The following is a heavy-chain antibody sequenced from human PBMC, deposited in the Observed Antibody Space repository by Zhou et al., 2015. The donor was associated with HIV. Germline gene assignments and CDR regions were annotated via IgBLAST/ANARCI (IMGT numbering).Heavy chain of an antibody. CDR3: ARDRNIAVAGTNWYFDL. D-gene: IGHD6-19*01. Sequence: QVQLVQSGAEVKKPGSSVKVSCKASGGTFSSYAISWVRQAPGQGLEWMGGIIPIFGTANYAQKFQGRVTITADESTSTAYMELSSLRSEDTAVYYCARDRNIAVAGTNWYFDLWGRGTLVTVSS. CDR2: IIPIFGTA. J-gene: IGHJ2*01. CDR1: GGTFSSYA. V-gene: IGHV1-69*01.